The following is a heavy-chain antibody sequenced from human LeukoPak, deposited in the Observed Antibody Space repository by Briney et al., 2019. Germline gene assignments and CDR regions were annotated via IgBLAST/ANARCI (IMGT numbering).Heavy chain of an antibody. D-gene: IGHD6-13*01. V-gene: IGHV1-2*02. CDR1: GYTFTGYY. CDR3: ARGKRIAAAGTGNWFDP. CDR2: INPNSGGT. Sequence: GASVKVSCKASGYTFTGYYMHWVRQAPGQGLEWMGWINPNSGGTNYAQKFQGRVTMTRDTSISTAYMELSRLRSDDTAVYYCARGKRIAAAGTGNWFDPWGQGTLVTVSS. J-gene: IGHJ5*02.